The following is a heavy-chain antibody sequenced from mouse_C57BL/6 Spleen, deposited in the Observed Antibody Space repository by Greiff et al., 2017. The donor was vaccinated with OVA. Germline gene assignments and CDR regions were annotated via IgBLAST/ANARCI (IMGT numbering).Heavy chain of an antibody. V-gene: IGHV7-3*01. CDR1: GFTFTDYY. CDR3: ARFSNWDAEYYFDY. J-gene: IGHJ2*01. Sequence: EVNLVESGGGLVQPGGSLSLSCAASGFTFTDYYMSWVRQPPGKALEWLGFIRNKANGYTTEYSASVKGRFTISRDNSHSILYLQMNALRAEDSATYYCARFSNWDAEYYFDYWGQGTTLTVSS. CDR2: IRNKANGYTT. D-gene: IGHD4-1*01.